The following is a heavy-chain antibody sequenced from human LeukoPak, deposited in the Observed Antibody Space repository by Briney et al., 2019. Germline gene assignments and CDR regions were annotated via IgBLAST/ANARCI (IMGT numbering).Heavy chain of an antibody. CDR1: GFTFSSYG. CDR3: AELGITMIGGV. Sequence: GGSLRLSCAASGFTFSSYGMHWVRQAPGKGLEWVAFIRFDGTIKHYADSVKGRFTISRDNSKNTLYLQMNSLRAEDTAVYSCAELGITMIGGVWGKGTTVTISS. D-gene: IGHD3-10*02. CDR2: IRFDGTIK. J-gene: IGHJ6*04. V-gene: IGHV3-30*02.